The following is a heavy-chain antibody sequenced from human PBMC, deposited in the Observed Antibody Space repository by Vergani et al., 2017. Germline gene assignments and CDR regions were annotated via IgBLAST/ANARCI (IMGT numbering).Heavy chain of an antibody. D-gene: IGHD6-13*01. Sequence: QVQLVESGGGVVQPGRSLRLSCAASGFTFSSYGMHWVRQAPGKGLEWVAVISYDGSNKYYADSVKGRFTISRDNSKNTLYLQMNSLRAEDTAVYYCAKDPYSSSWGGPHYFDYWGQGTLVTVSS. J-gene: IGHJ4*02. CDR1: GFTFSSYG. CDR3: AKDPYSSSWGGPHYFDY. CDR2: ISYDGSNK. V-gene: IGHV3-30*18.